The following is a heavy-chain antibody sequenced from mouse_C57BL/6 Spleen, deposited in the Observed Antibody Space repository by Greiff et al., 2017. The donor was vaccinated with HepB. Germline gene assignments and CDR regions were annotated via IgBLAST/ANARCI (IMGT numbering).Heavy chain of an antibody. CDR3: ARNPYSNYPYYYAMDY. V-gene: IGHV2-2*01. J-gene: IGHJ4*01. CDR1: GFSLTSYG. D-gene: IGHD2-5*01. CDR2: IWSGGST. Sequence: QVQLQQSGPGLVQPSQSLSITCTVSGFSLTSYGVHWVRQSPGKGLEWLGVIWSGGSTDYNAAFISRLSISKDNSKSQVFFKMNSLQADDTAIYYCARNPYSNYPYYYAMDYWGQGTSVTVSS.